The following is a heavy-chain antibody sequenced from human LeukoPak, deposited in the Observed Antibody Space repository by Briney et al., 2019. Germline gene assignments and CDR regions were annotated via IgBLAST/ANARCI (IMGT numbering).Heavy chain of an antibody. V-gene: IGHV4-39*07. Sequence: SETLSLTCTVSGGSISSSSYYWGWIRQPPGKGLEWIGSIYYSGSTYYNPSLKSRVTISVDTSKNQFSLKLSSVTAADTAVYYCARLGYSYGYFDYWGQGTLVTVSS. CDR1: GGSISSSSYY. CDR3: ARLGYSYGYFDY. CDR2: IYYSGST. D-gene: IGHD5-18*01. J-gene: IGHJ4*02.